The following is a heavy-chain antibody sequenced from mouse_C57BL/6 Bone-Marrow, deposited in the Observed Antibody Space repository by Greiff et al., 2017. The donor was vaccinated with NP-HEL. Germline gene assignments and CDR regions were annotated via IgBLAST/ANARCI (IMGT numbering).Heavy chain of an antibody. CDR2: IYPRSGNT. CDR1: GYTFTSYG. Sequence: VQVVESGAELARPGASVKLSCKASGYTFTSYGISWVKQRTGQGLEWIGEIYPRSGNTYYNEKFKGKATLTADKSSSTAYMELRSLTSEDSAVYFCARVGSSWFAYWGQGTLVTVSA. V-gene: IGHV1-81*01. D-gene: IGHD1-1*01. J-gene: IGHJ3*01. CDR3: ARVGSSWFAY.